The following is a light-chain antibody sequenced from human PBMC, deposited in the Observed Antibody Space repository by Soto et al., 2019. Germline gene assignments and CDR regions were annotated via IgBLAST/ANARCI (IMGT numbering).Light chain of an antibody. CDR3: GADHGSGSNFFWV. V-gene: IGLV9-49*01. Sequence: QLVLTQPPSASASLGASVTLTCTLSSSYSNYKVDWYQQRPGKGPRFVMRVGTGGIVGSKGDGIPDRFSVLGSGLNRYLTIKNIQEEDESDYHCGADHGSGSNFFWVFGGGTKLTVL. CDR2: VGTGGIVG. J-gene: IGLJ3*02. CDR1: SSYSNYK.